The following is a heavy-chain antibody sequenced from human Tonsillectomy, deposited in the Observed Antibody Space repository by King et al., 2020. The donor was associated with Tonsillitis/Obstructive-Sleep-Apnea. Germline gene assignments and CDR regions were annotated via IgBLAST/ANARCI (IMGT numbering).Heavy chain of an antibody. J-gene: IGHJ3*02. CDR2: IYWDDDK. V-gene: IGHV2-5*02. CDR3: AQGRNLDNGGGGDAFVI. D-gene: IGHD2-8*01. Sequence: TLKESGPTLVKPTQTLTLTCTFSGLSLSTTGVGVGWIRQPPGKALEWLSLIYWDDDKFYSPSLKSRLTITKDTSKNQVVLTMTNMDPVDTATYYCAQGRNLDNGGGGDAFVIGGQGTMVPAS. CDR1: GLSLSTTGVG.